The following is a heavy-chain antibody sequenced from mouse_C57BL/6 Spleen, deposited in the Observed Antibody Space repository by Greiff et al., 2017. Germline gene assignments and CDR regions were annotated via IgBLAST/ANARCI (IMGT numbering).Heavy chain of an antibody. CDR1: GYAFSSSW. Sequence: VQLQQSGPELVKPGASVKISCKASGYAFSSSWMNWVKQRPGKGLEWIGRIYPGDGDTNYNGKFKGKATLTADKSSSTAYMQLSSLTSEDSAVYFCAREGGLAAMDYWGQGTSVTVSS. CDR2: IYPGDGDT. D-gene: IGHD3-3*01. J-gene: IGHJ4*01. CDR3: AREGGLAAMDY. V-gene: IGHV1-82*01.